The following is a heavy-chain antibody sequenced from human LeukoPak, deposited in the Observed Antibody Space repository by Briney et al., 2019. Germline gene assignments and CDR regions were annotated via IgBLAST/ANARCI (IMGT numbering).Heavy chain of an antibody. Sequence: PGGSLRLSCAASGFTFSSYAMSWVRQAPGKGLEWVSAISGSGGSTYYADSVKGRFTISRDNSKNTLYLQMNSLRAEDTAVYYCAHGDYVPYYYGMDVWGQGTTVTVSS. CDR3: AHGDYVPYYYGMDV. V-gene: IGHV3-23*01. J-gene: IGHJ6*02. D-gene: IGHD4-17*01. CDR1: GFTFSSYA. CDR2: ISGSGGST.